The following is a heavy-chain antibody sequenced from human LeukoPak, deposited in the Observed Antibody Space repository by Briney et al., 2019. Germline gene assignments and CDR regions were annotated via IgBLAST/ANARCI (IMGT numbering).Heavy chain of an antibody. V-gene: IGHV3-21*01. CDR3: ARELQDYGDYANGFDP. CDR2: ISSSSSYI. J-gene: IGHJ5*02. D-gene: IGHD4-17*01. CDR1: GFTFSSYS. Sequence: GGSLRLSCAASGFTFSSYSMNWVRQAPGKGLEWVSSISSSSSYIYYADSVKGRFTISRDNAKNSLYLQMNSLRAEDTAVYYCARELQDYGDYANGFDPWGQGTLVTVSS.